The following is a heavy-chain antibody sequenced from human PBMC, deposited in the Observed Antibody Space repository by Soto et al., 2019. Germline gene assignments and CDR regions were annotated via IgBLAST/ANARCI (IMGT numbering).Heavy chain of an antibody. V-gene: IGHV3-21*01. Sequence: PGKGLEWVTSNSSSSRYIYYAASGTRRFTISRDNAKNSLYLQMNSRTAEDTAVYYCARERAATGPSGTDVWGLGNTVSVSS. CDR3: ARERAATGPSGTDV. CDR2: NSSSSRYI. J-gene: IGHJ6*02.